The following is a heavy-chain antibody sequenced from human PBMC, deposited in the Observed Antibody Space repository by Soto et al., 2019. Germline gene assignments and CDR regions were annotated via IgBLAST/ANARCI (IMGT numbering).Heavy chain of an antibody. J-gene: IGHJ4*02. CDR2: ISGSGGST. D-gene: IGHD3-10*01. Sequence: EVQLLESGGGLVQPGGSLSLSCAASGFTFSSYAMSWVRQAPGKGLEWVSAISGSGGSTYYADSVKGRFTISRDNSKNTLYLQMNSLRAEDTAVYYCARGGLLWFGETTFDYWGQGTLVTVSS. V-gene: IGHV3-23*01. CDR1: GFTFSSYA. CDR3: ARGGLLWFGETTFDY.